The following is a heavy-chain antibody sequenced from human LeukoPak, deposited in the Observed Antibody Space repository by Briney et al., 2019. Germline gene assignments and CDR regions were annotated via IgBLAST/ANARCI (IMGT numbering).Heavy chain of an antibody. D-gene: IGHD2-2*01. J-gene: IGHJ4*02. V-gene: IGHV3-48*01. CDR3: ARDTKYAFDN. Sequence: GGSLRLSCAASGFTYSSYSMNWVRQDPGKGLEWISYIGISSGNTKYADSVKGRFTISGDKAKNSVYLQMNSLRVEDTAVYYCARDTKYAFDNWGQGTLVTVSS. CDR1: GFTYSSYS. CDR2: IGISSGNT.